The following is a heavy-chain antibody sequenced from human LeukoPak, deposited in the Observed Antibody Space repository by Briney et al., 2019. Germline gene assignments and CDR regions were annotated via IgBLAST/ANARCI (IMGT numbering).Heavy chain of an antibody. D-gene: IGHD3-3*01. J-gene: IGHJ4*02. V-gene: IGHV4-38-2*01. CDR2: IYHSGST. CDR1: GYSISSGYY. CDR3: ASPVFLGY. Sequence: SETLSLTCAVSGYSISSGYYWGWIRQPPGKGLEWIGSIYHSGSTYYNPSLKSRVTISVDTSKNQFSLKLSSVTAADKAVYYCASPVFLGYWGQGTLVTVSS.